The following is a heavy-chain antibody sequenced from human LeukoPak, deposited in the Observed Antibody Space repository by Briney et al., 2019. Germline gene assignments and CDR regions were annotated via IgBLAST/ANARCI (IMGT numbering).Heavy chain of an antibody. CDR3: ARDDRRQLVPGYYYGMDV. V-gene: IGHV4-34*01. Sequence: PSETLSLTCAVYGGSFSGYYWSWIRQPPGKGLEWIGEINHSGSTNYNPSLKSRVTISVDTSKNQFSLKLSSVTAADTAVYYCARDDRRQLVPGYYYGMDVWGQGTTVTVSS. CDR1: GGSFSGYY. CDR2: INHSGST. D-gene: IGHD6-13*01. J-gene: IGHJ6*02.